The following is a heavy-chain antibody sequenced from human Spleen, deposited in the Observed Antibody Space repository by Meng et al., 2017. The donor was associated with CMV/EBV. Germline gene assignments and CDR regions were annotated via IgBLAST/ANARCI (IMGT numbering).Heavy chain of an antibody. CDR1: GYILTTYY. CDR2: INPSGGST. Sequence: ASVKVSCKASGYILTTYYMHWVRQAPGQGLEWMGVINPSGGSTNYAQKFQGRVTMTRDTSTSTVYMELSSLRSEDTAVYYCARDLVGYDAFDVWGQGTMVTVSS. J-gene: IGHJ3*01. V-gene: IGHV1-46*01. CDR3: ARDLVGYDAFDV. D-gene: IGHD3-22*01.